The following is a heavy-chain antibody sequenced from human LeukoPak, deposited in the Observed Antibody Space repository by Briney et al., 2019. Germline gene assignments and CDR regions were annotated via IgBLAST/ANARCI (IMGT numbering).Heavy chain of an antibody. V-gene: IGHV5-51*01. CDR3: ARQGVVPAARGDDWFDP. Sequence: GESLKISCKGSGYSFTSYWIGRVRQMPGKGLEWMGIIYPGDSDTRYSPSFQGQVTISADKSISTAYLQWSSLKASDTAMYYCARQGVVPAARGDDWFDPWGQGTLVTVSS. J-gene: IGHJ5*02. CDR1: GYSFTSYW. D-gene: IGHD2-2*01. CDR2: IYPGDSDT.